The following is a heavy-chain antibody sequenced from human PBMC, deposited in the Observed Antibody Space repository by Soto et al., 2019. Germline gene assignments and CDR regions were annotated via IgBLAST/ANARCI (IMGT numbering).Heavy chain of an antibody. CDR3: ARENEGDYFYDY. D-gene: IGHD4-17*01. J-gene: IGHJ4*02. V-gene: IGHV4-61*01. Sequence: KPSETLSLTCTVSGGSVSSGSYYWSWIRQPPGKGLEWIGYIYYSGITNYNPSLKSRVTISVDTSKNQFYLKLSSVTAADTAVYYCARENEGDYFYDYWGQGTLVTVSS. CDR2: IYYSGIT. CDR1: GGSVSSGSYY.